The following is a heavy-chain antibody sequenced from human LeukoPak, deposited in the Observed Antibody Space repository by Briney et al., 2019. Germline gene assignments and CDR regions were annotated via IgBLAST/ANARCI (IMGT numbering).Heavy chain of an antibody. J-gene: IGHJ6*03. CDR1: GFTFSSYG. Sequence: GGSLRLSCAASGFTFSSYGMHWVRQATGKGLEWVAFIRYDGGNKYYADSVKGRFTISRDNSKNTLYLKMNSRRAEDTAVYYCAKGSKAVLFTRDHYMDVWGKGTTVTISS. CDR2: IRYDGGNK. CDR3: AKGSKAVLFTRDHYMDV. V-gene: IGHV3-30*02. D-gene: IGHD6-19*01.